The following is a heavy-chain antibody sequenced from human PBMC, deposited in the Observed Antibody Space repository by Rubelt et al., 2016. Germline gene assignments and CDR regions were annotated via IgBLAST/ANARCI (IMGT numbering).Heavy chain of an antibody. D-gene: IGHD2-21*02. J-gene: IGHJ3*02. V-gene: IGHV4-59*08. CDR3: ARHHRLSCGGDCYAFDI. Sequence: QVQLQESGPGLVKPSETLSLTCTVSGGSINSYYWSWIRQPPGKGLEWIAYIYYSGSTKYNPSLMSRLTISVDTSKNQFSLKLSSVTAADTAVYYCARHHRLSCGGDCYAFDIWGQGTMVTVAS. CDR1: GGSINSYY. CDR2: IYYSGST.